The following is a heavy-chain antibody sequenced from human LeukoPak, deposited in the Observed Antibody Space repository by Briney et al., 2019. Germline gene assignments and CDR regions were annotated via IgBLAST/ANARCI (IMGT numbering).Heavy chain of an antibody. CDR2: INIISGGA. Sequence: ASVEVSCKASGYTFTDYFIHWVRQAPGQGLEWMGWINIISGGANYAQRFQGRVTMTRDTSISTAYMELSRLRSDDTAVYYCARDGEHWGQYDYWGQGTLVTVSS. V-gene: IGHV1-2*02. CDR3: ARDGEHWGQYDY. D-gene: IGHD7-27*01. CDR1: GYTFTDYF. J-gene: IGHJ4*02.